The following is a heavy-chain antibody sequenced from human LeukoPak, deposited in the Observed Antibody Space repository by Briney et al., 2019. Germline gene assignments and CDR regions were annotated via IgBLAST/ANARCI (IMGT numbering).Heavy chain of an antibody. V-gene: IGHV3-21*01. CDR2: ISSSSSYI. J-gene: IGHJ4*02. D-gene: IGHD2-2*01. Sequence: GGSLRLSCAASGFTFSSYSMNWVRQAPGKGLEWVSSISSSSSYIYYADSVKGRFTISRDNAKNSLYLQMNSLRAEDTAVYYCARVVVVPAPRGVVYFDYWGQGTLVTVSS. CDR1: GFTFSSYS. CDR3: ARVVVVPAPRGVVYFDY.